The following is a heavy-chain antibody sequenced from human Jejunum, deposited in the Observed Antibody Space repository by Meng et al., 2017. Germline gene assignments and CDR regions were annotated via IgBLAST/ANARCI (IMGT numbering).Heavy chain of an antibody. CDR3: TRLFHTSNYFDY. CDR2: IRSKANTYAT. D-gene: IGHD2-8*01. J-gene: IGHJ4*02. V-gene: IGHV3-73*01. CDR1: GCDGSGFA. Sequence: GESLKSDGAASGCDGSGFAMHWVRQASGKGLEWVGRIRSKANTYATAYAASVKGRFTISRDDSKNTAYLQMNSLKTEDTAVYYCTRLFHTSNYFDYWGQGTLVTVSS.